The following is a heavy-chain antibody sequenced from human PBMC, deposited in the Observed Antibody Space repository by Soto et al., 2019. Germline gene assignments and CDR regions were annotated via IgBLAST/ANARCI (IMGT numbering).Heavy chain of an antibody. D-gene: IGHD6-19*01. CDR2: ITLSGGTR. V-gene: IGHV3-23*01. CDR1: GFTFSSYV. CDR3: AKRRLGAVAGTERYFDS. Sequence: EVHLLESGGGLVQPGGSLRLSCAPSGFTFSSYVMNWVRQAPGKGLEWVAAITLSGGTRYYTDSVKGRFTISRDNSKNTLYLQMNSLRAEDTPIYYSAKRRLGAVAGTERYFDSWGQGTLVTVSS. J-gene: IGHJ4*02.